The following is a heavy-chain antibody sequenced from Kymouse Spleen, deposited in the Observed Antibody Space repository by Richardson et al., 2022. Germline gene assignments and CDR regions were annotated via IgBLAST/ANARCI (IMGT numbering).Heavy chain of an antibody. V-gene: IGHV3-15*01. D-gene: IGHD2-2*02. Sequence: EVQLVESGGGLVKPGGSLRLSCAASGFTFSNAWMSWVRQAPGKGLEWVGRIKSKTDGGTTDYAAPVKGRFTISRDDSKNTLYLQMNSLKTEDTAVYYCTTDPFGIVVVPAAMGLYYGMDVWGQGTTVTVSS. CDR1: GFTFSNAW. J-gene: IGHJ6*02. CDR3: TTDPFGIVVVPAAMGLYYGMDV. CDR2: IKSKTDGGTT.